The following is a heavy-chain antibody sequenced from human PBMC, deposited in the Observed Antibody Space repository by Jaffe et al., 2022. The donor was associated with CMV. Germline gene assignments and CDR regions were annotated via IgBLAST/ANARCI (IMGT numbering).Heavy chain of an antibody. D-gene: IGHD3-22*01. CDR3: TTATPHYYDSSGYYYGFDYFDY. V-gene: IGHV3-15*01. CDR1: GFTFSNAW. J-gene: IGHJ4*02. CDR2: IKSKTDGGTT. Sequence: EVQLVESGGGLVKPGGSLRLSCAASGFTFSNAWMSWVRQAPGKGLEWVGRIKSKTDGGTTDYAAPVKGRFTISRDDSKNTLYLQMNSLKTEDTAVYYCTTATPHYYDSSGYYYGFDYFDYWGQGTLVTVSS.